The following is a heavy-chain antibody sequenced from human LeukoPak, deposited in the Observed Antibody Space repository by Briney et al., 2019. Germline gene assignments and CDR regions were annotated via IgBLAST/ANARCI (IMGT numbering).Heavy chain of an antibody. D-gene: IGHD4-11*01. CDR2: INPSGGST. CDR3: AKGINYGNDY. J-gene: IGHJ4*02. CDR1: GYTFSRYY. Sequence: GSVKVSCKASGYTFSRYYMHWGGQAPGQGVEGMGIINPSGGSTSYAQKFQGRVSMTRDTSTSTVYMELSSLRSDDTAIYYCAKGINYGNDYWGQGTLVTVSS. V-gene: IGHV1-46*01.